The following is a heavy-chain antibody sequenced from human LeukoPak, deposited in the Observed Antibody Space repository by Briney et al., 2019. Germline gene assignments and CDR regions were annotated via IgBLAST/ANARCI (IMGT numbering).Heavy chain of an antibody. Sequence: SETLSLTCAVSGYSISCGYYWGWIRQPPGKGLEWIGSIYHSGSTYYNPSLKSRVTISVDTSKNQFSLKLSSVTAADTAVYYCARHSGSYLGAFDIWGPGTMVTVSS. J-gene: IGHJ3*02. D-gene: IGHD1-26*01. V-gene: IGHV4-38-2*01. CDR3: ARHSGSYLGAFDI. CDR2: IYHSGST. CDR1: GYSISCGYY.